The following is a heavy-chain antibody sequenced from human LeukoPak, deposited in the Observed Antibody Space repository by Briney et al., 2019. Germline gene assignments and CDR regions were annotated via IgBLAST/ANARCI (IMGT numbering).Heavy chain of an antibody. CDR3: ARVDTVSFYYGMDV. CDR1: GYTFTRYY. J-gene: IGHJ6*02. V-gene: IGHV1-2*02. CDR2: VNPNSGGT. Sequence: SVKVSCKASGYTFTRYYMHWVRQAPGQGLEWMGWVNPNSGGTNYAQKFQGRVTMTRDTSISTAYMELRRLRSDDTAVYYCARVDTVSFYYGMDVWGQGTTVTVSS. D-gene: IGHD2-2*03.